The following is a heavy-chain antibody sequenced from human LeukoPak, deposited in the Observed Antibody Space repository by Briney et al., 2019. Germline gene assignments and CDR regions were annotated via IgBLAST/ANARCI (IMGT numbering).Heavy chain of an antibody. Sequence: ASLKVSCKISGYTFTGYFIYSGRQAPGQGLEWMGWINPNSGGTNYAQKFQGRVTMTRDTSISIAYMELSRLRSDDTAVYYCARGVAGTPLTDYWGQGTLVTVSS. V-gene: IGHV1-2*02. D-gene: IGHD6-19*01. J-gene: IGHJ4*02. CDR1: GYTFTGYF. CDR3: ARGVAGTPLTDY. CDR2: INPNSGGT.